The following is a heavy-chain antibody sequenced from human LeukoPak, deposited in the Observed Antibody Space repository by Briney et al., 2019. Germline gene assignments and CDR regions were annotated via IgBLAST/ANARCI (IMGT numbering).Heavy chain of an antibody. Sequence: GESLKISCKGSGYSFTSYWISWVRQMPGKGLEWMGIIYPGDSDTRYSPSFQGQVTISADKSISTAYLQWSSLKASDTAMYYCARLRVRTAAAVDYWGQGTLVTVSP. D-gene: IGHD6-13*01. V-gene: IGHV5-51*01. CDR2: IYPGDSDT. CDR3: ARLRVRTAAAVDY. J-gene: IGHJ4*02. CDR1: GYSFTSYW.